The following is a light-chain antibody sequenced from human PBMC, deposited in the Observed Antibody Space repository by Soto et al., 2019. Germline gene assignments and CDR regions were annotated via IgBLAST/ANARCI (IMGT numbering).Light chain of an antibody. V-gene: IGKV3-20*01. CDR3: QQYDSWT. Sequence: EIVLTQSPGTLSLSPGERATLSCRASQSVSSSYLAWYQQKAGQAPRLLIYGASSRATGIPDRFSGSGSGTDFTLTISRLEPEDFAVYYCQQYDSWTFGQGTKVDNK. J-gene: IGKJ1*01. CDR1: QSVSSSY. CDR2: GAS.